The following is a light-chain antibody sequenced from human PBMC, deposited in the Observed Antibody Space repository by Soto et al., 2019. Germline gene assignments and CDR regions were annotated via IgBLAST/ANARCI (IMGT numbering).Light chain of an antibody. V-gene: IGKV3-20*01. CDR2: GAS. Sequence: EIVLTQSPGTLSLSPGEGATLSCRASESVSDNYLAWYQQRSGQAPRLVIYGASSRASAVPDRFSGSGSGADFTLTISRLEPEDFAVYYCQQYGSSPLTFGGGTKVEIK. CDR3: QQYGSSPLT. CDR1: ESVSDNY. J-gene: IGKJ4*01.